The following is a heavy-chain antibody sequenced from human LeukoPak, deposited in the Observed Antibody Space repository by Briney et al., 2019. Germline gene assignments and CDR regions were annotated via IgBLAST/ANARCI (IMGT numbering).Heavy chain of an antibody. CDR1: GGSISSGGYY. CDR2: IYHSGST. CDR3: ARDGATIFGVVAS. D-gene: IGHD3-3*01. V-gene: IGHV4-30-2*01. J-gene: IGHJ4*02. Sequence: SETLSLTCTVSGGSISSGGYYWSWIRQPPGKGLEWIGYIYHSGSTYYNPSLKSRVTISVDRSKDRFSLKLSSVTAADTAVYYCARDGATIFGVVASWGQGTLVTVSS.